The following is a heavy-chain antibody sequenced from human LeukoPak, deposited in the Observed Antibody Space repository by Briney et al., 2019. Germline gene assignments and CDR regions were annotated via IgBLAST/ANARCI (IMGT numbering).Heavy chain of an antibody. Sequence: PGGSLRLSCAASGFTFSSYAMHWVRQAPGKGLEWVAVISYDGSNKYYADSVKGRFTISRDNSKNTLYLQMNSLRAEDTAVYFCATWDDYGDFVAFEYWGQGTLVTVSS. CDR1: GFTFSSYA. CDR3: ATWDDYGDFVAFEY. V-gene: IGHV3-30*04. CDR2: ISYDGSNK. J-gene: IGHJ4*02. D-gene: IGHD4-17*01.